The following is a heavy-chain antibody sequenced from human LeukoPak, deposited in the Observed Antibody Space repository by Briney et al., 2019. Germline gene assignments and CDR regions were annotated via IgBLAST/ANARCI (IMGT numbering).Heavy chain of an antibody. Sequence: GGSLRLSCAASGFTFSRYAMSWVRQAPGKGLEWVSVISDSGDSTFYADSVKGRFTISRDRSKTTLYLQMHSLRAEDTAVYYCARGDGWIINVWGQGTLVTVSS. J-gene: IGHJ4*02. CDR3: ARGDGWIINV. V-gene: IGHV3-23*01. CDR1: GFTFSRYA. CDR2: ISDSGDST. D-gene: IGHD3-10*01.